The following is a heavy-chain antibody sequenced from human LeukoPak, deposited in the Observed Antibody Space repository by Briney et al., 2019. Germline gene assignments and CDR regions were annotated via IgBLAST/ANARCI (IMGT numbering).Heavy chain of an antibody. D-gene: IGHD6-19*01. J-gene: IGHJ4*02. CDR2: IKSNSGGT. CDR3: AKLRSVATFFDN. V-gene: IGHV1-2*02. Sequence: ASVKVSCKASGYTFSGYYIHWMRQAPGQGLEWMGWIKSNSGGTNYAQNFQGRVTMTRDTSINTAYMELSGLTSDDTAIYFCAKLRSVATFFDNWGQGTLVTVSS. CDR1: GYTFSGYY.